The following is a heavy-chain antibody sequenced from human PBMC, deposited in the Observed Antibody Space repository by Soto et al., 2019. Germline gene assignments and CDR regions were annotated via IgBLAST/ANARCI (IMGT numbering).Heavy chain of an antibody. CDR1: GDSISSYY. D-gene: IGHD3-22*01. Sequence: QVQLQESGPGLVKPSETLSLTCAVSGDSISSYYCMWIRQPPGKGLESIGYLYSGGSANYNPSLKGRVTLSVDTSTNQCSLTLSSMTAADTAVYYCALRSMAVVPEYWGQGTLVTVSS. CDR2: LYSGGSA. J-gene: IGHJ4*02. V-gene: IGHV4-59*01. CDR3: ALRSMAVVPEY.